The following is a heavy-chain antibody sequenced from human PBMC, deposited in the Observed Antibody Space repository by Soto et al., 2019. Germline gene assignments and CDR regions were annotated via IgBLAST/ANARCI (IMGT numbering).Heavy chain of an antibody. CDR3: GRGGWYYDSSGYYRELAEYFQH. J-gene: IGHJ1*01. V-gene: IGHV4-59*01. CDR1: GGSISSYY. CDR2: IYYSGST. Sequence: SETLSLTCTVSGGSISSYYWSWIRQPPGKGLEWIGYIYYSGSTNYNPSLKSRVTISVDTSKNQFSLKLSSVTAADTAVYYCGRGGWYYDSSGYYRELAEYFQHWGQGTLVTVSS. D-gene: IGHD3-22*01.